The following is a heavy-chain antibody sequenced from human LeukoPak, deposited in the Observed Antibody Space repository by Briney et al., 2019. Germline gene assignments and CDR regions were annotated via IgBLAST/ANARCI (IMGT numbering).Heavy chain of an antibody. CDR2: INPNSGGT. J-gene: IGHJ3*02. V-gene: IGHV1-2*02. D-gene: IGHD2-15*01. CDR3: ARTGSDCSGGSCYYLNAFDI. Sequence: ASVKVSCKASGYTFTGYYMHWVRQAPGQGLEWMGWINPNSGGTNYAQKFQGRVTMTRDTSISTAYMELSRLRSDDTAVYYCARTGSDCSGGSCYYLNAFDIWGQGTMVTVSS. CDR1: GYTFTGYY.